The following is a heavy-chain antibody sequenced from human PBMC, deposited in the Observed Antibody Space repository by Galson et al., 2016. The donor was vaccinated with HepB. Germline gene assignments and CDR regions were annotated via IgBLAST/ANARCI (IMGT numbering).Heavy chain of an antibody. D-gene: IGHD6-19*01. Sequence: SLRLSCAASGFTFSNYGMHWIRQAPGKGLEWVAVMSYDGSHIFYADSVKGRFSISRDNSKNTLYLQMNSLRDEDTAVYYCAKDHGNRWLNNWFDPWGQGTLVTVSS. J-gene: IGHJ5*02. CDR2: MSYDGSHI. CDR1: GFTFSNYG. CDR3: AKDHGNRWLNNWFDP. V-gene: IGHV3-30*18.